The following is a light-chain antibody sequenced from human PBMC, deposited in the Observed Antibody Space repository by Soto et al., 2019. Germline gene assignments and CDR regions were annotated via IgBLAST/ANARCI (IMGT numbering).Light chain of an antibody. CDR3: QQYGDSPRIT. CDR2: GAS. CDR1: QSIPSRY. Sequence: DSVLPQTPGTLSLSPGERATLSCRASQSIPSRYLAWYQQKPGQAPRFLIWGASNRAPGIPDRFSGSGSGTDFSLTISRLEPEDVAVYYCQQYGDSPRITFGQGTRLEIK. V-gene: IGKV3-20*01. J-gene: IGKJ5*01.